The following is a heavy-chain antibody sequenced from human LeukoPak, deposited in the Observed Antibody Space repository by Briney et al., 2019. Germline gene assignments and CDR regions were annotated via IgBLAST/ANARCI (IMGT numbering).Heavy chain of an antibody. CDR2: INHSGST. Sequence: PSETLSLTCAVYGGSFSGYYWSWIRQPPGKGLEWIGEINHSGSTNYNPSLKSRVPISVDTSKTQFSLKLSSVTAADTAVYYCARSPGYSSYWFDPWGQGTLVTVSS. CDR1: GGSFSGYY. D-gene: IGHD5-18*01. V-gene: IGHV4-34*01. CDR3: ARSPGYSSYWFDP. J-gene: IGHJ5*02.